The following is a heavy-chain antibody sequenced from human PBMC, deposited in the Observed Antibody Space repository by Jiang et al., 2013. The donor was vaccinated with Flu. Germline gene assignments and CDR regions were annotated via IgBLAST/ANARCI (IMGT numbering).Heavy chain of an antibody. CDR1: GGSISSSSYY. CDR3: ARSPNYYDSSGYRYYFDY. CDR2: IYYSGST. J-gene: IGHJ4*02. V-gene: IGHV4-39*07. D-gene: IGHD3-22*01. Sequence: GLVKPSETLSLTCTVSGGSISSSSYYWGWIRQPPGKGLEWIGSIYYSGSTYYNPSLKSRVTISVDRSKNQFSLKLSSVTAADTAVYYCARSPNYYDSSGYRYYFDYWGQGTLVTVSS.